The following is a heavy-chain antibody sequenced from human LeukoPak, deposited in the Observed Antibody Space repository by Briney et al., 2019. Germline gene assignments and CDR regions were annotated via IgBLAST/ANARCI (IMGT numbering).Heavy chain of an antibody. CDR1: GYTFTGYY. V-gene: IGHV1-2*06. CDR2: INPNSGGT. CDR3: ARVRYYYDSSGYQVYFDY. Sequence: ASVKVSCKASGYTFTGYYMHWVRQAPGQGPEWMGRINPNSGGTNYAQKFQGRVTMTRDTSISTAYMELSRLRSDDTAVYYCARVRYYYDSSGYQVYFDYWGQGTLVAVSS. D-gene: IGHD3-22*01. J-gene: IGHJ4*02.